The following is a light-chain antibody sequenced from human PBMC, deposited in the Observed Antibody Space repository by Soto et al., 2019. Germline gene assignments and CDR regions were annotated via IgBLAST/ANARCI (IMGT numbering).Light chain of an antibody. CDR3: QQLNSYPLT. Sequence: IQLTQSPSFLSASVGDRVTITCRASQGISSYLGWYQQKPGKAPKLLTYAASTLESGVPSRFSGSGSGTEFTLTISSLQPEDFATYYCQQLNSYPLTFGPGTKVDIK. J-gene: IGKJ3*01. CDR2: AAS. V-gene: IGKV1-9*01. CDR1: QGISSY.